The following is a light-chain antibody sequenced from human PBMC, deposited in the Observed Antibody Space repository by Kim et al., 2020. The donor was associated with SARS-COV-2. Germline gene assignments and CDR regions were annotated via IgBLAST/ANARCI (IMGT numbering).Light chain of an antibody. CDR2: GAS. CDR3: QQYGTSRT. Sequence: LSPGERATLSCRASQRVSSSYLAWYQQKPGQAPRLLIYGASSRATGIPDRFSGSGSGTDFTLTISRLEPEDSAVYYCQQYGTSRTFGQGTKVDIK. J-gene: IGKJ1*01. V-gene: IGKV3-20*01. CDR1: QRVSSSY.